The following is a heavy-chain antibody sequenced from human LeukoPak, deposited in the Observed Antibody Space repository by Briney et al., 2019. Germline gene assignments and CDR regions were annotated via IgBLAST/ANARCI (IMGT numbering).Heavy chain of an antibody. J-gene: IGHJ3*02. CDR2: ISSGSSYI. V-gene: IGHV3-21*01. CDR3: TSPYRGHDAFDI. Sequence: GGSLRLSCAASGFTFSSYNMNWVRQAPGKGLEWVSSISSGSSYIYYSDSVQGRFTISRDNAKNSLYLQMNSLRAEDTAVYYCTSPYRGHDAFDIWGQGTMVTVSS. D-gene: IGHD5-12*01. CDR1: GFTFSSYN.